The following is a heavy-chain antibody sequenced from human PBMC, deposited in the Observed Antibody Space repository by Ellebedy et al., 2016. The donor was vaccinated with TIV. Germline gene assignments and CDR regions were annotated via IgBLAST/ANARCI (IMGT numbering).Heavy chain of an antibody. CDR3: ARSRITTFGAVTSFDS. Sequence: GGSLRLXXSASGFTFNTYAMSWVRQAPGKGLEWVSGISDSGVNTYEADSVKGRFTISRDNSRNTLFLQMNSLRSEDTAVYFCARSRITTFGAVTSFDSWGQGTLVTVSS. V-gene: IGHV3-23*01. CDR2: ISDSGVNT. CDR1: GFTFNTYA. D-gene: IGHD3-3*01. J-gene: IGHJ4*02.